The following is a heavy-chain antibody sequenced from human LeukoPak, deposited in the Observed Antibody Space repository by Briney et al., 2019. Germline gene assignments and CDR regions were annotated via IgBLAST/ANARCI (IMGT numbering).Heavy chain of an antibody. CDR2: ISWDGGST. CDR3: AKDIGVRGVMVEDDAFDI. CDR1: GFTFDDYA. J-gene: IGHJ3*02. V-gene: IGHV3-43D*03. Sequence: GGSLRLSCAASGFTFDDYAMHWVRQAPGKGLEWVSLISWDGGSTYYADSVKGRFTISRDNSKNSLYLQMNSLRAEDTALYYCAKDIGVRGVMVEDDAFDIWGQGTMVTVSS. D-gene: IGHD3-10*01.